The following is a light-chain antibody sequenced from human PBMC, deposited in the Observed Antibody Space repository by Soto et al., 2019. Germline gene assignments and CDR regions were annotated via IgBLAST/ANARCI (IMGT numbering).Light chain of an antibody. J-gene: IGKJ1*01. V-gene: IGKV3-15*01. Sequence: DIVMTPSPGTLSVSPGERATLFCRASQSVRSSLAWYQQKPGQAPRLFIYDASTRATGIPARFSGSGSGTEFTLTISSLQSEDFAVYYCQQYNSWPETFGQGTKVDIK. CDR3: QQYNSWPET. CDR2: DAS. CDR1: QSVRSS.